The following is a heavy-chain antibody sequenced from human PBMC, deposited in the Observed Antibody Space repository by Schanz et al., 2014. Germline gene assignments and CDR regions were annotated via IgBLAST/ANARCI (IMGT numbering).Heavy chain of an antibody. Sequence: EGQLAESGGGLVQPGGSLRLSCAVSGFTVSSNHMSWVRQAPGKGLEWVSTISASGGSTYYADSVEGRFTISRDNAKNSLYLQMNSLRAEDTAIYYCAREQIMAAAGLVDYWGHGTLVTVSS. J-gene: IGHJ4*01. D-gene: IGHD6-13*01. CDR2: ISASGGST. V-gene: IGHV3-23*04. CDR1: GFTVSSNH. CDR3: AREQIMAAAGLVDY.